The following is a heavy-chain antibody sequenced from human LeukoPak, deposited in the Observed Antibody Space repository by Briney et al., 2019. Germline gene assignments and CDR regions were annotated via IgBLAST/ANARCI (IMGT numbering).Heavy chain of an antibody. CDR1: GYTLTELS. J-gene: IGHJ6*03. V-gene: IGHV1-24*01. D-gene: IGHD2-15*01. CDR3: AFRNVVVAATSSVYYYYYMDV. Sequence: GASVKVSCKVSGYTLTELSMHWVRQAPGKGLEWMGGFDPEDGETIYAQKFQGRVTMTEDTSTDTAYMELSSLRSEDTAVYYCAFRNVVVAATSSVYYYYYMDVWGKGTTVTVSS. CDR2: FDPEDGET.